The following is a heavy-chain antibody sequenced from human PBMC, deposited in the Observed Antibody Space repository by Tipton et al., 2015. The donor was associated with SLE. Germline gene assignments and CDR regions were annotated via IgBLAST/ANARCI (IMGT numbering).Heavy chain of an antibody. J-gene: IGHJ4*02. CDR1: GFTFSSYA. CDR2: ISYDGSNK. D-gene: IGHD6-25*01. Sequence: SLRLSCAASGFTFSSYAMHWVRQAPGKGLEWVAVISYDGSNKYYADSVKGRFTISRDNSKNTLYLQMNSLRAEDMAVYYCARAQAPAAAEDYWGQGTLVTVSS. V-gene: IGHV3-30*04. CDR3: ARAQAPAAAEDY.